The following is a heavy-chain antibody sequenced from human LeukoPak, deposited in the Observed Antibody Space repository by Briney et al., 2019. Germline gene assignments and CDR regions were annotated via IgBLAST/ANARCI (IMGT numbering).Heavy chain of an antibody. CDR2: IYYSGST. CDR1: GGSISSSSYY. Sequence: SETLSLTCTVSGGSISSSSYYWGWIRQPPGKGLEWIGSIYYSGSTYYSPSLKSRVTISVDTSKNQFSLKLSSVTAADTAVYYCAGSSAGYYYYYYYMDVWGKGTTVTVSS. CDR3: AGSSAGYYYYYYYMDV. J-gene: IGHJ6*03. V-gene: IGHV4-39*01. D-gene: IGHD6-6*01.